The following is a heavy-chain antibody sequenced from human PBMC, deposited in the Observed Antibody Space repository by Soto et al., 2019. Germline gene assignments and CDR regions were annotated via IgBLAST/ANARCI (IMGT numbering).Heavy chain of an antibody. CDR2: ISSSSSYI. Sequence: PGGSLRLSCAASGFTFSSYSMNWVRQTPGKGLEWVSSISSSSSYIYYADSVKGRFTISRDNAKNSLYLQMNSLRAEGTAVYYCARVDAYCSSTSCSLMDGWGKGTTVTVSS. D-gene: IGHD2-2*01. V-gene: IGHV3-21*01. CDR1: GFTFSSYS. CDR3: ARVDAYCSSTSCSLMDG. J-gene: IGHJ6*03.